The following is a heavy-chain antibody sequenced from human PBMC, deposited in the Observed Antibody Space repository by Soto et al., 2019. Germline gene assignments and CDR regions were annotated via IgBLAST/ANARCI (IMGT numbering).Heavy chain of an antibody. CDR1: GGTFSSYS. Sequence: QVQLVQSGAEVKKPGSSVKVSCEASGGTFSSYSFSWVRQAPGQGLEWMGTVIPILGMANYAQKVQGRVTITAYKTTSTVYMELRSLRSEDTAVYYCARGGAVVVPGAVDRHNWFDPWGQGTLVTVSA. CDR3: ARGGAVVVPGAVDRHNWFDP. D-gene: IGHD2-2*01. J-gene: IGHJ5*02. CDR2: VIPILGMA. V-gene: IGHV1-69*02.